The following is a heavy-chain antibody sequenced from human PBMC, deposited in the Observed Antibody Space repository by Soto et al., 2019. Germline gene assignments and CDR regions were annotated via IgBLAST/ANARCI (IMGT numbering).Heavy chain of an antibody. CDR2: MNPNSGNT. CDR3: ARWRSGYCSSTSCYPRSYYYYGMEV. D-gene: IGHD2-2*03. CDR1: GYTFTSYD. V-gene: IGHV1-8*01. J-gene: IGHJ6*02. Sequence: GASVKVSCKASGYTFTSYDINWVRQATGQGLEWMGWMNPNSGNTGYAQKFQGRVTMTRNTSISTAYMELSSLRSEDTAVYYCARWRSGYCSSTSCYPRSYYYYGMEVWGQGTTVTVSS.